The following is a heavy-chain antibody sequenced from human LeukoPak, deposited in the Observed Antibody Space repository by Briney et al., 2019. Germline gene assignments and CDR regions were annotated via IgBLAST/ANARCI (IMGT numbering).Heavy chain of an antibody. CDR1: GFTFGNYW. J-gene: IGHJ4*02. D-gene: IGHD5-12*01. CDR2: IEDDGDQK. V-gene: IGHV3-7*01. CDR3: ARDIIRGQSDFDY. Sequence: GGSLRVSCVASGFTFGNYWMSWVRQAPGKGLEFVGNIEDDGDQKNYVDSVKGRFTISRDNLKNSLYLQMNSLRVEDTVVYYCARDIIRGQSDFDYWGQGVLVTVSS.